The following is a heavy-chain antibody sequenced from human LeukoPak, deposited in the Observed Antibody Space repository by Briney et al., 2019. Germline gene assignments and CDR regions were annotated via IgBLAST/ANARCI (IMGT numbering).Heavy chain of an antibody. D-gene: IGHD2-15*01. CDR1: GFTFSSYA. J-gene: IGHJ4*02. CDR3: AKSKVVAATMGRFDY. V-gene: IGHV3-23*01. Sequence: PGGSLRLSCAASGFTFSSYAMNWVRQAPGMGLEWVSAISGSDGSTYYADSVKGRFTISRDNSKNTPYLQMNSLRAEDTAVYYCAKSKVVAATMGRFDYWGQGTLVTVSS. CDR2: ISGSDGST.